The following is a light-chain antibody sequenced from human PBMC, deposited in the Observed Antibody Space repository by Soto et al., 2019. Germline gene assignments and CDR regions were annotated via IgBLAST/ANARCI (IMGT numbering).Light chain of an antibody. CDR2: DAS. J-gene: IGKJ4*01. V-gene: IGKV3-15*01. CDR1: QSVHGD. CDR3: QQYTNWPPLT. Sequence: EIVMTHSPATLSVSLGEGATLSCRASQSVHGDLAWYQQQPGQAPRLLSYDASTRATGIPARFSGSGSGTEFTLTISSLQSEDFAVYYCQQYTNWPPLTFGGGTKVE.